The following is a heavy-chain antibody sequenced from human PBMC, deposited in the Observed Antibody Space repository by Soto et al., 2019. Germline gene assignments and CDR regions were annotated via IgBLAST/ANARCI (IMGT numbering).Heavy chain of an antibody. Sequence: ETLSLTCTVSGGSISSYYWSWIRQPPGKGLEWIGYIYYSGSTNYNPSLKSRVTISVDTSKNQFSLKLSSVTAADTAVYYCAREAAAIPMGYNWFDPWGQGTLVTVSS. J-gene: IGHJ5*02. V-gene: IGHV4-59*01. CDR3: AREAAAIPMGYNWFDP. CDR1: GGSISSYY. CDR2: IYYSGST. D-gene: IGHD6-13*01.